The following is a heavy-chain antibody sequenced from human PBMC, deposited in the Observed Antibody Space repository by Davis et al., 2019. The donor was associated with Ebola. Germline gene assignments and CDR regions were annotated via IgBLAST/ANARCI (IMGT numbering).Heavy chain of an antibody. CDR2: INTDGSRT. V-gene: IGHV3-74*01. CDR1: GFTLSSYE. J-gene: IGHJ3*01. D-gene: IGHD7-27*01. CDR3: ARENWGGGDAFDF. Sequence: GESLKISCAASGFTLSSYEINWVRQAPGEGLLWVSRINTDGSRTTYADSVQGRFTISRDNAKNILYLQMNSLRAEDTAVYYCARENWGGGDAFDFWGQGTMVTVSS.